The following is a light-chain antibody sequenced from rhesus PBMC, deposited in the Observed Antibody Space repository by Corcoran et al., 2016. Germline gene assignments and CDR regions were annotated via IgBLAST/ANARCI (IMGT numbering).Light chain of an antibody. CDR1: QKLYSN. V-gene: IGKV1S12*01. CDR3: QHYYDNPLT. J-gene: IGKJ4*01. Sequence: DIQMTQSPSALSASVGDRVTISCRASQKLYSNLAWYQQKPGKSPKILIYGASSLQTGIPSRFSGRGSGTDCTLTISSLQPEDSAAYYCQHYYDNPLTFGGGTKVEIK. CDR2: GAS.